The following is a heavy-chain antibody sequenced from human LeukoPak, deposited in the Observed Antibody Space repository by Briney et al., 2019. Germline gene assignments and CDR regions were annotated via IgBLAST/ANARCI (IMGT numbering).Heavy chain of an antibody. D-gene: IGHD3-22*01. CDR3: ARDRYYYDSSGYSSIDY. CDR1: GGSISSYH. Sequence: SETLSLTCTVSGGSISSYHWSWIRQPAGKGLEWIGRIYTSGSTNYNPSLKSRVTMSVDTSKNQFSLKLSSVTAADTAVYYCARDRYYYDSSGYSSIDYWGQGTLVTVSS. J-gene: IGHJ4*02. CDR2: IYTSGST. V-gene: IGHV4-4*07.